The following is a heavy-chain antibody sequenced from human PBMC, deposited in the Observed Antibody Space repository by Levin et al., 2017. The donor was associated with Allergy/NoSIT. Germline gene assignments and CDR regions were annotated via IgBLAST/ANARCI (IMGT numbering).Heavy chain of an antibody. J-gene: IGHJ5*02. V-gene: IGHV3-74*01. Sequence: TGGSLRLSCAASGFTFSSYWMHWVRQAPGKGLVWVSRINSDGSSTNYADSVKGRFTISRDNAKNTLFLQMNSLRAEDTAVYYCARDQLRSGGSYNWFDPWGQGTLVTVSS. CDR1: GFTFSSYW. CDR2: INSDGSST. CDR3: ARDQLRSGGSYNWFDP. D-gene: IGHD2-15*01.